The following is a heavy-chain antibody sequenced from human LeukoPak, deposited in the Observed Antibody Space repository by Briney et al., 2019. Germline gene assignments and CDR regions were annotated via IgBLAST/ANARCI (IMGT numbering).Heavy chain of an antibody. CDR1: GFTFSSYG. CDR3: ARHPPAETGWFDP. V-gene: IGHV3-33*01. J-gene: IGHJ5*02. Sequence: GGSLRLSCAASGFTFSSYGMHWVRQAPGKGLEWVAVIWYDGSNKYYADSVKGRFTISRDNSKNTLYLQMNSLRAEDTAVYYCARHPPAETGWFDPWGQGTLVTVSS. CDR2: IWYDGSNK.